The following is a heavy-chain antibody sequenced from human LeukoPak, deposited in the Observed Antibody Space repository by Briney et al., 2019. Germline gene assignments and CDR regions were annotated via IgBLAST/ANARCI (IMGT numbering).Heavy chain of an antibody. CDR1: GGSLSSSRYF. V-gene: IGHV4-39*07. D-gene: IGHD3-22*01. CDR3: ARGYGYYLGQFDP. Sequence: PSETLSLTCSVSGGSLSSSRYFWAWIRQPPGKGLDWIGSIYNSGTTHYTASLKSRVSMSLDRSRNQFSLRLNSVTAADTAVYYCARGYGYYLGQFDPWGQGALVTVSS. J-gene: IGHJ5*02. CDR2: IYNSGTT.